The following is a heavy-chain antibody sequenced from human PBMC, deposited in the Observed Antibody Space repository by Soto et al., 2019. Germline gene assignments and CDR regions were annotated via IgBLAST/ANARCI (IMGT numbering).Heavy chain of an antibody. CDR3: AKDPHGDYLLNWFDP. CDR1: GFTFSSYA. V-gene: IGHV3-23*01. D-gene: IGHD4-17*01. CDR2: ISGSGGST. Sequence: EVQLLASGGHLVQPGGSLRLSCAASGFTFSSYAMSWVRQAPGKGLEWVSTISGSGGSTFYADSVKGRFTISRDNSKNTLYLQMNSLRAEDTAVYYCAKDPHGDYLLNWFDPWGQGTLVTVSS. J-gene: IGHJ5*02.